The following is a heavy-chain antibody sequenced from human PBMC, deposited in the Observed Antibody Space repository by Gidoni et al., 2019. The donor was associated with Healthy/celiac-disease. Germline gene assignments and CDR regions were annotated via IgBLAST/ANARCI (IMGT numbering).Heavy chain of an antibody. V-gene: IGHV3-23*01. D-gene: IGHD3-10*01. J-gene: IGHJ3*02. CDR1: GFTFSSYA. CDR3: ANPIRGDAVDI. CDR2: ISGSGVST. Sequence: EVQLLESGGGLVQPGGCLRLSCAASGFTFSSYAMSWVRQAPGKGLECVSAISGSGVSTYYANSVKGRFTISRDNSKNTLYLQMNSLRAEDTAVYYCANPIRGDAVDIWGQGTMVTGSS.